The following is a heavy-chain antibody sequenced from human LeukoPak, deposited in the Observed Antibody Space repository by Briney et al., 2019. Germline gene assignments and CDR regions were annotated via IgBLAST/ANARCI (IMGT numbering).Heavy chain of an antibody. CDR1: GFTFSSYA. V-gene: IGHV3-30*04. J-gene: IGHJ4*02. CDR2: ISYDGSYK. Sequence: GGSLRLSCAASGFTFSSYAMHWVRQAPGKGLEWVAVISYDGSYKDYADSVKGRFTISRDNSKNTLYLQMNSLRAEGTAVYYCARSKGLLRDFDYWGQGTLVTVSS. D-gene: IGHD4-11*01. CDR3: ARSKGLLRDFDY.